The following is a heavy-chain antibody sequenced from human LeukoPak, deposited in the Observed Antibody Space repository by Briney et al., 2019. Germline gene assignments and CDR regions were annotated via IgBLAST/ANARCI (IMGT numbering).Heavy chain of an antibody. V-gene: IGHV1-18*01. CDR2: ISAYNGNT. D-gene: IGHD1-26*01. CDR3: ARASGGSYSNYFDY. J-gene: IGHJ4*02. CDR1: GYTFSRYG. Sequence: ASVKVSCKASGYTFSRYGINWVRQAPGEGLEWMGWISAYNGNTNYAQKLQGRVTMTTDTSTSTAYMELRSVRSDDTAVYYCARASGGSYSNYFDYWGQGTLVTVSS.